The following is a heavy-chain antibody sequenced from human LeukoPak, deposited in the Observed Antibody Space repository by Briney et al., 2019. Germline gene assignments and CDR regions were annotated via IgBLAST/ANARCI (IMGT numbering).Heavy chain of an antibody. V-gene: IGHV3-33*08. CDR2: IWYDGSNK. Sequence: GGSLRLSCAVSGLTFSSFGMHWVRQAPGKGLEWVAVIWYDGSNKYYADSVKGRFTISRDNSKNTLYLQMNSLRAEDTAVYYCARGDSSGCCMAYWGQGTLVTVSS. J-gene: IGHJ4*02. CDR1: GLTFSSFG. CDR3: ARGDSSGCCMAY. D-gene: IGHD6-19*01.